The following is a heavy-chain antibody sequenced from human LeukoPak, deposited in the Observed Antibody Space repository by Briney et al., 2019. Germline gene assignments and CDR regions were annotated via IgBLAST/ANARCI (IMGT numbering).Heavy chain of an antibody. V-gene: IGHV4-30-4*01. D-gene: IGHD3-10*01. CDR2: MHYGGSP. CDR3: TRGLPSDEIDY. J-gene: IGHJ4*02. Sequence: PSQTLSLTCTVSGGSISSGDYIWTWIRQPPGKGLEWIGRMHYGGSPSYNPSLQSRVTISADTSKNQFSLSMYSVTAADTAVYYCTRGLPSDEIDYWGQGTLVTVSS. CDR1: GGSISSGDYI.